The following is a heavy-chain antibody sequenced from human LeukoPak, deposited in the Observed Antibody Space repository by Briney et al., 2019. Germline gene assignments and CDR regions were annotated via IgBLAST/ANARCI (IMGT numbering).Heavy chain of an antibody. V-gene: IGHV3-48*04. Sequence: GGSLRLSCAASGFTFSTYTMNWVRQAPGKGLEWVSYISSAGRTIYYADSVKGRFTISRDNAKNSLYLQMNSLRAEDTAVYYCAREAGMYSGTYNGIFDYWGQGTLVTVSS. J-gene: IGHJ4*02. D-gene: IGHD1-26*01. CDR3: AREAGMYSGTYNGIFDY. CDR1: GFTFSTYT. CDR2: ISSAGRTI.